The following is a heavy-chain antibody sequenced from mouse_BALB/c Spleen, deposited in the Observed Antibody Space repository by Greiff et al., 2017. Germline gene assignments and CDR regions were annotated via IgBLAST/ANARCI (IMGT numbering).Heavy chain of an antibody. D-gene: IGHD2-4*01. V-gene: IGHV5-6*01. CDR2: ISSGGSYT. CDR1: GFTFSSYG. J-gene: IGHJ3*01. CDR3: ARIYYDYVFAY. Sequence: EVQRVESGGDLVKPGGSLKLSCAASGFTFSSYGMSWVRQTPDKRLEWVATISSGGSYTYYPDSVKGRFTISRDNAKNTLYLQMSSLKSEDTAMYYCARIYYDYVFAYWGQGTLVTVSA.